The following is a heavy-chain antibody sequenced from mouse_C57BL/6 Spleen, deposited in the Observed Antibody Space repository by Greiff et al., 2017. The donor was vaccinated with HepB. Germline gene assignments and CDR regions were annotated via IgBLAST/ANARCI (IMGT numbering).Heavy chain of an antibody. J-gene: IGHJ4*01. D-gene: IGHD2-4*01. CDR3: ARDDYDYAMDY. CDR2: ISDGGSYT. V-gene: IGHV5-4*01. Sequence: EVQVVQSGGGLVKPGASLKLSCAASGFTFTSYAMPWVRQTPEERLEWVATISDGGSYTYYPDNVKGRFTISRDNAKNSLYLQMSHLKSEDTAMYYCARDDYDYAMDYWGQGTSVTVSS. CDR1: GFTFTSYA.